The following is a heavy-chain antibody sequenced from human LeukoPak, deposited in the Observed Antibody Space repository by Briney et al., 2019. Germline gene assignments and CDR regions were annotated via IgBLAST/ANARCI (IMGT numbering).Heavy chain of an antibody. V-gene: IGHV3-30-3*01. CDR3: ARDGTLVGVTGYSYGMDV. CDR2: ISYDGSNK. J-gene: IGHJ6*02. Sequence: PGLSLRLSCAPSRFTFSSYAMHWVRQAPGKGLEGVAVISYDGSNKYYADSVKGQFTISRDNSKNTLYLQMNSLRAEDTAVYYCARDGTLVGVTGYSYGMDVWGQGTTVTVSS. CDR1: RFTFSSYA. D-gene: IGHD1-26*01.